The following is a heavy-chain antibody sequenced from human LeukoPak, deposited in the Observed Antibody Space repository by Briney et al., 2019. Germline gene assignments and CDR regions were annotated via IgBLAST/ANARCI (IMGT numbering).Heavy chain of an antibody. CDR2: ISSSSSYI. CDR3: ARLSGSYYCDY. J-gene: IGHJ4*02. V-gene: IGHV3-21*01. CDR1: GFTVSSNY. D-gene: IGHD1-26*01. Sequence: PGGSLRLSCAASGFTVSSNYMSWVRQAPGKGLEWVSSISSSSSYIYYADSVKGRFTISRDNAKNSLYLQMNSLRAEDTAVYYCARLSGSYYCDYWGQGTLVTVSS.